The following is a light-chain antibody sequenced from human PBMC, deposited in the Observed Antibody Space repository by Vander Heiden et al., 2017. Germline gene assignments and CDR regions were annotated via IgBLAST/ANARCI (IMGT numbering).Light chain of an antibody. CDR1: QGVATH. Sequence: AIRMTQSPSSLSASIGDRVTISCRASQGVATHLAWYQQKPGKAPNLLIYSASTLELGVPSRFSVSGSGSDFTLTISGLQREDFATYYCQQEDSSPSTFGHGTKVEIK. V-gene: IGKV1-8*01. CDR2: SAS. J-gene: IGKJ3*01. CDR3: QQEDSSPST.